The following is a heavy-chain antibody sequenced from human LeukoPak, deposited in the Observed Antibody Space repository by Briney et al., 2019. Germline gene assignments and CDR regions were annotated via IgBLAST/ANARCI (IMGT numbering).Heavy chain of an antibody. CDR3: ARLPLWFGELPPYYFDY. V-gene: IGHV1-8*01. CDR2: MNPNSGNT. Sequence: ASVKVSCKASGYTFTSYDINWVRQATGQGLEWMGWMNPNSGNTGYAQKFRGRVTMTRNTSISTAYMELSSLRSEDTAVYYCARLPLWFGELPPYYFDYWGQGTLVTVSS. J-gene: IGHJ4*02. D-gene: IGHD3-10*01. CDR1: GYTFTSYD.